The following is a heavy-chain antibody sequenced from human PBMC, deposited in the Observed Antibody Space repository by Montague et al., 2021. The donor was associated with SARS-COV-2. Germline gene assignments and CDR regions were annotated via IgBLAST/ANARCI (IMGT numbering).Heavy chain of an antibody. CDR2: ISKSGEST. Sequence: SLRLSCAASGFTFSTYAMSWVRQAPGKGLEWVSSISKSGESTFYADSVQVRFTISRDNSKNTLYLQVNSLRAEDTAVYYCSKRPSEADNWGQGTLVTVSS. CDR1: GFTFSTYA. J-gene: IGHJ4*02. V-gene: IGHV3-23*01. CDR3: SKRPSEADN. D-gene: IGHD1-14*01.